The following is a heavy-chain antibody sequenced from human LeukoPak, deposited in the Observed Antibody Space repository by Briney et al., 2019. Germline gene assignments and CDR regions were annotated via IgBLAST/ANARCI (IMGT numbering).Heavy chain of an antibody. D-gene: IGHD3-22*01. J-gene: IGHJ5*02. CDR3: ARDGRHRYYYDSSGNYGSWFDP. CDR1: GYTFTCYG. Sequence: GASVKVSCKASGYTFTCYGISWVRQAPGQGLEWLGWISGYNGHTKYAQKLQGRVTMTTDTSTTTAYMELRSLRSDDTAVYYCARDGRHRYYYDSSGNYGSWFDPWGQGTLVTVSS. V-gene: IGHV1-18*01. CDR2: ISGYNGHT.